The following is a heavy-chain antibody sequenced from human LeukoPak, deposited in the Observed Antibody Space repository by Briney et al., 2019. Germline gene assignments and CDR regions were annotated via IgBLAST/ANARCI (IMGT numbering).Heavy chain of an antibody. CDR2: ISDSGGST. V-gene: IGHV3-23*01. D-gene: IGHD2-15*01. CDR1: GLNFSSYS. Sequence: PGGSLRLSCAASGLNFSSYSMSWVRQAPGKGLEWVSVISDSGGSTYYADSVKGRFTISRDNSKNTLYPQMSSLRAEDTAVYYCAKGSLRCREGIDPWGQGTLVTVSS. J-gene: IGHJ5*02. CDR3: AKGSLRCREGIDP.